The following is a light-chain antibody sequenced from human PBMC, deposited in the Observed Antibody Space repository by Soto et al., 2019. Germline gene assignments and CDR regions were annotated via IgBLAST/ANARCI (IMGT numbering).Light chain of an antibody. CDR2: DVS. J-gene: IGKJ2*01. V-gene: IGKV3-11*01. CDR1: QSVTTC. Sequence: ETVLTQSPATLSLSPGERATLSCRAGQSVTTCLAWYRQKPGRAPRLLIYDVSNRAPGIPARFSGSGSGTDFTLNIRILEPEDSAVYYCQQRSNWPPEHTFGQGTKLEI. CDR3: QQRSNWPPEHT.